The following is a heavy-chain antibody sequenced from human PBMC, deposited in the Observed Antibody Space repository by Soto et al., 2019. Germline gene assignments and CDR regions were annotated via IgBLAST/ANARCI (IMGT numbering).Heavy chain of an antibody. CDR1: GGSISSGDYY. D-gene: IGHD3-3*01. Sequence: SETLSLTCTVSGGSISSGDYYWSWIRQPPGKGLEWIGYIYYSGSTYYNPSLKSRVTISVDTSKNQFSLKLSSVTAADTAVYYCARVGYYDFWSGYYRTHWFDPWGQGTLVTVSS. CDR3: ARVGYYDFWSGYYRTHWFDP. J-gene: IGHJ5*02. V-gene: IGHV4-30-4*01. CDR2: IYYSGST.